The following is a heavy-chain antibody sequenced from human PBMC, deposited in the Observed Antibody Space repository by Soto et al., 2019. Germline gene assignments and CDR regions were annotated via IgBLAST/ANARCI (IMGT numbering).Heavy chain of an antibody. D-gene: IGHD6-13*01. J-gene: IGHJ4*02. V-gene: IGHV2-5*02. CDR2: IYWDDDK. Sequence: SGPTLVNPTQTLTLTCTFPGFSPTTSGGGVGWIRQPPGKALDWLALIYWDDDKRYSPSLKSRLTITKDTSKNQVVLTMTNMDPVDTATYYCAHNGRIAEFDYWGQGTLVTVSS. CDR3: AHNGRIAEFDY. CDR1: GFSPTTSGGG.